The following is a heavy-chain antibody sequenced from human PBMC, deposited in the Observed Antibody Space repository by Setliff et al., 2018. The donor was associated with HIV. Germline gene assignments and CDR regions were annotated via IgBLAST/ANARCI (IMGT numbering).Heavy chain of an antibody. J-gene: IGHJ5*02. CDR2: IYYSGST. Sequence: SETLSLTCTVSGGSISSYYWSWIRQPPGKGLEWIGYIYYSGSTNYNPSLKSRVTISVDTSKNQFSLKLSSVTAADTAVYYCARVPAALERWFDPWGQGTLVTVS. CDR1: GGSISSYY. V-gene: IGHV4-59*01. CDR3: ARVPAALERWFDP. D-gene: IGHD2-2*01.